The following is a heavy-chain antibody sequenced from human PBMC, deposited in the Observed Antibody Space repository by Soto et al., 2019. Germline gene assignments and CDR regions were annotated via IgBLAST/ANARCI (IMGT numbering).Heavy chain of an antibody. V-gene: IGHV1-8*01. CDR2: MNPNSGNT. CDR1: GYTFTSYD. D-gene: IGHD2-2*01. J-gene: IGHJ5*02. Sequence: WASVKVSCKASGYTFTSYDINWVRQATGQGLEWMGWMNPNSGNTGYAQKFQGRVTMTRNTSISTAYMELSSLRSEDTAVYYCARVGTTRMWENWFDPWGQGTLVTVSS. CDR3: ARVGTTRMWENWFDP.